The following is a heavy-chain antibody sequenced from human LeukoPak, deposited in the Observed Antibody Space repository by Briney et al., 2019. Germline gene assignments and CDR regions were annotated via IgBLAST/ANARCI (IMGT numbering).Heavy chain of an antibody. CDR2: LNSDGSST. CDR1: GVSVSSYW. J-gene: IGHJ6*02. V-gene: IGHV3-74*01. CDR3: ARDSRYTMDV. Sequence: GESLRLSCAAYGVSVSSYWMHWVRQPPGKGLVWVSHLNSDGSSTSYPDAVKGRFTISRDNAKNTLYLQMNSLRAEDTAVYYCARDSRYTMDVWGQGTTVTVSS. D-gene: IGHD1-1*01.